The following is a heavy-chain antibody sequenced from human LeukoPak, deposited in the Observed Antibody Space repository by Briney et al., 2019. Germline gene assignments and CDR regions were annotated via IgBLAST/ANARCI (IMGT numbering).Heavy chain of an antibody. CDR1: GFTFSDYY. J-gene: IGHJ4*02. CDR2: ISSSGSTI. Sequence: PGGSLTLSCAASGFTFSDYYVSWPRQPRGEGLEWVSYISSSGSTIYYADSVKGRFTIFRDNAKNSLYPQMNSLRAEDTAVYYCARLEMATISNPFDFWGRGTLVTVSS. CDR3: ARLEMATISNPFDF. D-gene: IGHD5-24*01. V-gene: IGHV3-11*01.